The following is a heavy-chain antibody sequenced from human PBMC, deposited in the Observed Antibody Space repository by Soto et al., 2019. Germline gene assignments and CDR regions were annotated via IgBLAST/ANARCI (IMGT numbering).Heavy chain of an antibody. D-gene: IGHD3-9*01. Sequence: GGSLRLSCAAYGFTFSSYGMHWVRQAPGKGLEWVAVIWYDGSNKYYADSVKGRFTISRDNSKNTLYLQMNSLRAEDTAVYYCAREHYPRAYYDILTGYYKDYYYYGMDVWGQGTTVTVSS. J-gene: IGHJ6*02. CDR3: AREHYPRAYYDILTGYYKDYYYYGMDV. CDR2: IWYDGSNK. V-gene: IGHV3-33*01. CDR1: GFTFSSYG.